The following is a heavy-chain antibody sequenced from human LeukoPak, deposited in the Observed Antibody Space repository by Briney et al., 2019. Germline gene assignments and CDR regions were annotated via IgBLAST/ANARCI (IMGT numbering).Heavy chain of an antibody. V-gene: IGHV4-31*03. Sequence: XQTLSLTCTVSVGSISSGGYYWSSIRQHPGKGLEWIGFIYYSGSTYDNPSLKSRVTISVDTSKNPFSLKLSSVTAADTAVYYCAREGHDYSNYFRWFDPWGQGTLVTVPS. CDR1: VGSISSGGYY. J-gene: IGHJ5*02. CDR2: IYYSGST. D-gene: IGHD4-11*01. CDR3: AREGHDYSNYFRWFDP.